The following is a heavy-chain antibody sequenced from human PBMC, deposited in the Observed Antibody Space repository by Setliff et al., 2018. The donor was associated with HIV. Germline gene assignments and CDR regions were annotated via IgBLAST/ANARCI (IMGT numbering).Heavy chain of an antibody. CDR2: ISSGNDIM. J-gene: IGHJ6*02. CDR3: ARMDRVLLWFGEPRSYGMDV. CDR1: GFTFSDYY. D-gene: IGHD3-10*01. V-gene: IGHV3-11*04. Sequence: GGSLRLSCAASGFTFSDYYMSWIRQAPGKGMEWILYISSGNDIMYYADSVKGRFTISRDNAKNSLYLQMNSLRAEDTAAYYCARMDRVLLWFGEPRSYGMDVWGQGTTVTVSS.